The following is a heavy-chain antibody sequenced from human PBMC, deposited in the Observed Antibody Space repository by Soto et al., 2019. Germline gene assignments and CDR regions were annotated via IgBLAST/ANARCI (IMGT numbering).Heavy chain of an antibody. CDR3: ARVDSYGYIGYYYYGMDV. CDR1: GFTFSSYA. J-gene: IGHJ6*02. D-gene: IGHD5-18*01. Sequence: QVQLVESGGGVVQPGRSLRLSCAASGFTFSSYAMHWVRQAPGKGLEWVAVISYDGSNKYYADSVKGRFTISRDNSKNTGYLQMISLRGEDMGVYYCARVDSYGYIGYYYYGMDVWGQGTTVTVSS. CDR2: ISYDGSNK. V-gene: IGHV3-30-3*01.